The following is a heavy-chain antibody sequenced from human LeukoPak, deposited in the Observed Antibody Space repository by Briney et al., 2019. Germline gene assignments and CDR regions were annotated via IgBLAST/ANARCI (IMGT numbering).Heavy chain of an antibody. CDR3: ASGKYYYDSSGYSDFDY. Sequence: GESLKISCKGSGYSFTTYWIGWVRQMPGKGLEWMGIIYPGDSDTRYSPSFQGQVTISADKSISTAYLQWSSLKASDTAMYYCASGKYYYDSSGYSDFDYRGQGTLVTVSS. CDR2: IYPGDSDT. J-gene: IGHJ4*02. CDR1: GYSFTTYW. V-gene: IGHV5-51*01. D-gene: IGHD3-22*01.